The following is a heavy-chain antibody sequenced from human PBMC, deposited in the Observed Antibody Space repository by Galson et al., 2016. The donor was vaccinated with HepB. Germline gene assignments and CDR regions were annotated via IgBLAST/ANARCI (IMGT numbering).Heavy chain of an antibody. CDR3: AREALIAVTLLDV. V-gene: IGHV3-33*08. CDR2: IWADGGNQ. D-gene: IGHD6-19*01. CDR1: GFSFSNSG. Sequence: SLRLSCAASGFSFSNSGMSWVRQAPGRGLEWVAVIWADGGNQYYEDSVKGRFTISRDNAKNTLYLEMNRLRVEDTAVYYCAREALIAVTLLDVWGQGTTVSVSS. J-gene: IGHJ6*02.